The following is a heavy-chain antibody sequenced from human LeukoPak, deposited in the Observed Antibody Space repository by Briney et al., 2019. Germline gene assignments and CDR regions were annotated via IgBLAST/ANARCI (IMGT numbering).Heavy chain of an antibody. J-gene: IGHJ4*02. CDR3: AKRGDSGSYFDY. D-gene: IGHD1-26*01. Sequence: HPGGSLRLSCAASGFTFSSYAMSWVRQAPGKGLQWVSGISGSGGTTHYADSVKGRFTISRDKSKNTLYLQMNSLRAEDTAVYYCAKRGDSGSYFDYWGQGTLVTVSS. CDR1: GFTFSSYA. CDR2: ISGSGGTT. V-gene: IGHV3-23*01.